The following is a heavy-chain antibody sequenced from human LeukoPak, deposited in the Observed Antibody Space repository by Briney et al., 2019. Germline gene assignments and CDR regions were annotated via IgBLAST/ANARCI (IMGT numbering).Heavy chain of an antibody. Sequence: SETLSLTCTASGGSISSYYWSWIRQPAGKGLEWIGRIYSSGSTTYNPSLKSRVSLSVDTSKNQFSLELSSVTAADTAVYYCARDGTYNSFDYWGQGTLVTVSS. D-gene: IGHD1-14*01. CDR3: ARDGTYNSFDY. V-gene: IGHV4-4*07. CDR1: GGSISSYY. J-gene: IGHJ4*02. CDR2: IYSSGST.